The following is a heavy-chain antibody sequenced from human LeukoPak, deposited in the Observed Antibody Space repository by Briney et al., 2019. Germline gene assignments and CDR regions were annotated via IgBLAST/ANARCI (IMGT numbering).Heavy chain of an antibody. CDR2: MNPNSGNT. CDR3: ARDGRKNFRGSYPI. V-gene: IGHV1-8*01. Sequence: GASVKVSCKASGFTFTSHDYNWVRQATGQGLEWMGWMNPNSGNTGYAQKFQGRVTMTRDTSITTVYMELSSLTSEDTAVYYCARDGRKNFRGSYPIWGQGTLVTVSS. D-gene: IGHD1-26*01. CDR1: GFTFTSHD. J-gene: IGHJ4*02.